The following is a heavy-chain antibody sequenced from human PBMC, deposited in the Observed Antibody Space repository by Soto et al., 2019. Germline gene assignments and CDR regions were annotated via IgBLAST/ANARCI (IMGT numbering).Heavy chain of an antibody. V-gene: IGHV1-69*13. CDR2: IIPIFGTE. J-gene: IGHJ6*02. Sequence: GSSVKGSFKASGGTFSSYAISWVRQAPGQGLEWMGGIIPIFGTENYAQKFQGRVTITADESTSKASMELSRIRSEDTAVYCCARAPSKSQLLCNYYYYGMDVWGQGTPLTVSS. D-gene: IGHD2-2*01. CDR1: GGTFSSYA. CDR3: ARAPSKSQLLCNYYYYGMDV.